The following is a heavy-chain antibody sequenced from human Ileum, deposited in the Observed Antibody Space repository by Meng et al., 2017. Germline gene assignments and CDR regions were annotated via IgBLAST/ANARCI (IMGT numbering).Heavy chain of an antibody. CDR2: INHSGST. J-gene: IGHJ4*02. CDR1: GGSFSGYY. D-gene: IGHD3-9*01. Sequence: SETLSLTCAVYGGSFSGYYWSWIRQPPGKGLEWIGEINHSGSTNYNPSLKSRVTISVDTSKNQFSLRLSSVTAADTAVYYCARGRYGGGSYWGQGNLVTGAS. V-gene: IGHV4-34*01. CDR3: ARGRYGGGSY.